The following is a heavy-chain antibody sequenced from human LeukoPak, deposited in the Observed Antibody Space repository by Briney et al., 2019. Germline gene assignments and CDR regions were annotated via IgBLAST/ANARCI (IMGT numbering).Heavy chain of an antibody. CDR1: EFSVGSNY. D-gene: IGHD3-16*01. J-gene: IGHJ1*01. Sequence: GGSLRLSCAASEFSVGSNYMSWVRQAPGKGLEWVANIKQDGSEKYYVDSVKGRFTISRDNAKNSLYLQMNSLRVEDTGVYYCAKDDAWGRFYHWGQGTLVTVSS. CDR3: AKDDAWGRFYH. CDR2: IKQDGSEK. V-gene: IGHV3-7*03.